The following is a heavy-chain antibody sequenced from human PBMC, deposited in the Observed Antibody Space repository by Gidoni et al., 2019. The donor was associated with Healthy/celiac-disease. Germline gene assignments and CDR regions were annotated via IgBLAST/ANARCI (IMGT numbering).Heavy chain of an antibody. CDR1: GFTFADYA. Sequence: EVQLVESGGGLVQPGRSLRLSCAASGFTFADYAMHWVRQDPGKGLEWVSGISWNSGSIGYADSVKGRFTISRDNAKNSLYLQMNSLRAEDTALYYCAKDGGQYYFDYWGQGTLVTVSS. CDR3: AKDGGQYYFDY. D-gene: IGHD6-25*01. V-gene: IGHV3-9*01. CDR2: ISWNSGSI. J-gene: IGHJ4*02.